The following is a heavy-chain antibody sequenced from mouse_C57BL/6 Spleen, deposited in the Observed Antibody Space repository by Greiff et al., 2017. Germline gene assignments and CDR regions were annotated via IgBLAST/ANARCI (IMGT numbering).Heavy chain of an antibody. CDR1: GFTFSDYY. J-gene: IGHJ4*01. Sequence: EVQGVESGGGLVQPGGSLKLSCAASGFTFSDYYMYWVRQTPEKRLEWVAYISNGGGSTYYPDTVKGRFTISRDNAKNTLYLQMSRLKSEDTAMYYCARQPAMDYWGQGTSVTVSS. CDR3: ARQPAMDY. V-gene: IGHV5-12*01. CDR2: ISNGGGST.